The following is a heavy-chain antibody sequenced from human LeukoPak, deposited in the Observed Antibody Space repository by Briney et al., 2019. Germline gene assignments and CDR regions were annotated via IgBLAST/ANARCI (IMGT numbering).Heavy chain of an antibody. J-gene: IGHJ4*02. Sequence: PSETLSLTCTVSGGSIISYGWSWIRQPPGKGLEWIGYIFYSGSTNYNPSLKSRVTISVDTSKNQFSLKLSSVTAADTAVYYCARSYNWNVPYFDYWGQGTLVTVSS. CDR3: ARSYNWNVPYFDY. V-gene: IGHV4-59*01. CDR1: GGSIISYG. CDR2: IFYSGST. D-gene: IGHD1-20*01.